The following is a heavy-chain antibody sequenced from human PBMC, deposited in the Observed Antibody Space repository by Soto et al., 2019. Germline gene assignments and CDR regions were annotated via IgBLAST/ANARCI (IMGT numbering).Heavy chain of an antibody. D-gene: IGHD3-9*01. CDR1: GDFTTYSA. V-gene: IGHV4-59*08. CDR2: IYYSGST. Sequence: PETLSHTYTVSGDFTTYSASSVSRLLPGKVLEWVGYIYYSGSTSYNPSLRRRVIMSVDTSKRQFSLQLKSVTAADTAIYYCARTVLGPDILADQFVDYYYYMDVWCQGTTVT. CDR3: ARTVLGPDILADQFVDYYYYMDV. J-gene: IGHJ6*03.